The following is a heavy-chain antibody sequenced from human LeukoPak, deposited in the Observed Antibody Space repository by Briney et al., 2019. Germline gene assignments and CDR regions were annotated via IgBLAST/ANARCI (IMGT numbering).Heavy chain of an antibody. D-gene: IGHD2-21*02. J-gene: IGHJ3*02. CDR2: IYSDRRT. Sequence: GGSLRLSCAAFGFSVRSHYMSWVRQAPGKGLEWVAVIYSDRRTHYGDSVKGRFTISRDNSNNTLHLQMNSLRGEDTAVYYCARCGSDYDGGAFDIWGQGTVVTVSS. CDR1: GFSVRSHY. V-gene: IGHV3-53*01. CDR3: ARCGSDYDGGAFDI.